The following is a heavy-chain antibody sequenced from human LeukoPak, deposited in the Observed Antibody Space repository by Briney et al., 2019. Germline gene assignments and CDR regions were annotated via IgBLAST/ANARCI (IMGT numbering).Heavy chain of an antibody. J-gene: IGHJ4*02. CDR2: INSDGSST. D-gene: IGHD4-11*01. CDR3: ARALTHSNYVPPYYFDY. V-gene: IGHV3-74*01. Sequence: GRSLRLSCAASGFTFSSYWMHWVRQAPGKGLVWVSRINSDGSSTSYADSVKGRFTISRDNAKNTLYLQMNSLRAEDTAVYYCARALTHSNYVPPYYFDYWGQGTLVTVSS. CDR1: GFTFSSYW.